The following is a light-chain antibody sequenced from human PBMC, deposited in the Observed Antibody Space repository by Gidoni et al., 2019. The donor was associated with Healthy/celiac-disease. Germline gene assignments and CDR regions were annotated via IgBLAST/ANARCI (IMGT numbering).Light chain of an antibody. CDR1: LSVSSY. J-gene: IGKJ2*01. V-gene: IGKV3-15*01. Sequence: SPLSVSPGETATLTCRASLSVSSYLAWYQQKPGQAPRLLIYGASTRATGLPALFSGSGSGAEFTLTISSLQSEYFAVYCCQQYNTCPYTFXQXTKLEIK. CDR3: QQYNTCPYT. CDR2: GAS.